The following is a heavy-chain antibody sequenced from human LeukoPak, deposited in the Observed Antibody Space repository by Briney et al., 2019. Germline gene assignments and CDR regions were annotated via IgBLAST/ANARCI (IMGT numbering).Heavy chain of an antibody. CDR2: INSDGSIT. CDR1: GFTFTTYW. Sequence: GGSLRLSCAASGFTFTTYWMHWVRQAPGKGLVWVSHINSDGSITSYADSVKGRFTISRDNAKNTLYLQMNSLRAEDTAVYYCAKDLEGNWNDYDYWGQEPWSPSPQ. J-gene: IGHJ4*01. CDR3: AKDLEGNWNDYDY. D-gene: IGHD1-1*01. V-gene: IGHV3-74*01.